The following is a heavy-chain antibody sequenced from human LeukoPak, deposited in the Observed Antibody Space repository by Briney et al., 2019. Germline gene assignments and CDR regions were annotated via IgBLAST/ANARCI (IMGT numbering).Heavy chain of an antibody. CDR2: IYTSGST. V-gene: IGHV4-4*07. D-gene: IGHD3-10*01. CDR3: ARFGDSYYYGMDV. J-gene: IGHJ6*02. Sequence: SETLSLTCTVSGGSISSYYWSWVRQPAGQGLEGIGRIYTSGSTNYNPSLKSRVTMSVDTSKNQFSLKLSSVTAADTAVYYCARFGDSYYYGMDVWGQGTTVTVSS. CDR1: GGSISSYY.